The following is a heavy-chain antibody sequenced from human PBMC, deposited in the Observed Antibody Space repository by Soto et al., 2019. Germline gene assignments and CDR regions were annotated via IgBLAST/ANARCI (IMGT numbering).Heavy chain of an antibody. Sequence: QLHLVHSGAVVKKPGASVTVSCSASGYPVTAYYMHWVRQAPGRGLEWMGGINPATGAAKYTQTFQGRVTKTRDTSTSTVFMELSGLTSEDPAVFYCARGGGVGVAGSAAFDMWGQGTLVTVSS. V-gene: IGHV1-2*02. CDR2: INPATGAA. J-gene: IGHJ3*02. CDR1: GYPVTAYY. D-gene: IGHD3-3*01. CDR3: ARGGGVGVAGSAAFDM.